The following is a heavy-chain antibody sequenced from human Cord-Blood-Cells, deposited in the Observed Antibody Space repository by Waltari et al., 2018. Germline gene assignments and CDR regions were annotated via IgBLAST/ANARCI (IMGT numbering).Heavy chain of an antibody. J-gene: IGHJ3*02. V-gene: IGHV1-2*02. Sequence: QVQLVQSGAEVKKPGASVKVFCKASGYTLTGYYLHWVRQAPGQGLEWMVWINPNSGGTNYAQQFQGRVNMTRDTSISTAYMELSRLRSDDTAVYYCARLRRNAFDIWGQGTMVTISS. CDR3: ARLRRNAFDI. CDR2: INPNSGGT. CDR1: GYTLTGYY.